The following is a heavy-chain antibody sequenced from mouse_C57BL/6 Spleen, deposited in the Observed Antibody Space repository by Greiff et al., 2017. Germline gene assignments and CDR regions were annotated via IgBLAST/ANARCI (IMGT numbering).Heavy chain of an antibody. CDR3: ARSSYYGSSYEDY. CDR1: GYAFSSYW. V-gene: IGHV1-80*01. J-gene: IGHJ2*01. CDR2: IYPGDGDT. D-gene: IGHD1-1*01. Sequence: LVESGAELVKPGASVKISCKASGYAFSSYWMNWVKQRPGKGLEWIGQIYPGDGDTNYNGKFKGKATLTADKSSSTAYMQLSSLTSEDSAVYFCARSSYYGSSYEDYWGQGTTLTVSS.